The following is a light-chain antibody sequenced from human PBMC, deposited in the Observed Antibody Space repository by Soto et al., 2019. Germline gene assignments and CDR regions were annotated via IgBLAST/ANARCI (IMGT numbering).Light chain of an antibody. CDR2: LDSDGSH. Sequence: QPVLTQSPSASASLGASVKLTCTLSSGHSTYAIAWHQQQPEKGPRYLMKLDSDGSHSKGDGIPDRFSGSSSGAERYLTIPSLQSEDEADYYCQTWATVPDWVFGGGTQLTVL. V-gene: IGLV4-69*01. CDR3: QTWATVPDWV. J-gene: IGLJ3*02. CDR1: SGHSTYA.